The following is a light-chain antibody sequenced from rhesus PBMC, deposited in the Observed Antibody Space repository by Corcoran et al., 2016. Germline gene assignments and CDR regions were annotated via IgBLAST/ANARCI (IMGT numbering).Light chain of an antibody. CDR3: QQYSNWPLT. J-gene: IGKJ4*01. CDR2: GAS. Sequence: EIVMTQSPATLSLSPGERATLSCRASQSVSSSLAWYQQKPGPAPRLLIYGASSRATGFPDRFSGGGSGTEFTLTISSLEPEDFAVYYCQQYSNWPLTFGGGTKVEIK. V-gene: IGKV3-42*03. CDR1: QSVSSS.